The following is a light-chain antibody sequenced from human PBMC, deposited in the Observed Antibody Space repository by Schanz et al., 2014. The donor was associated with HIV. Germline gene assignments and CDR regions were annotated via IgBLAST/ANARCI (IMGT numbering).Light chain of an antibody. V-gene: IGLV2-14*02. J-gene: IGLJ2*01. CDR3: SSYTSSSTLV. Sequence: QSALTQPASVSGSPGQSITISCTGTSSDIGDYNLVSWYQQHPGKAPKLIIYEVTKRPSGVPGRFSGSKSGNTASLTISGLQAEDEADYYCSSYTSSSTLVFGGGTKLTVL. CDR1: SSDIGDYNL. CDR2: EVT.